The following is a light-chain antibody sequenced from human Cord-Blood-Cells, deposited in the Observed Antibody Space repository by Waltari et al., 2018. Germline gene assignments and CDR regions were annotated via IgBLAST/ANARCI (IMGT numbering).Light chain of an antibody. V-gene: IGLV2-14*01. CDR2: DVS. Sequence: QSALTQPASVSGSPGQSITISCTGTSSDVGGYNYVSWYQQHPGKAPKLMIYDVSNRPSRVSNRFSCSKSGNTAPLTISGLQAEDEADYYCSSYTSSSTDVVFGGGTKLTVL. J-gene: IGLJ2*01. CDR3: SSYTSSSTDVV. CDR1: SSDVGGYNY.